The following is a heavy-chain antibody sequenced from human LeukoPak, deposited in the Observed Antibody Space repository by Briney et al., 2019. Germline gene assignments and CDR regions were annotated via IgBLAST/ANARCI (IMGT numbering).Heavy chain of an antibody. J-gene: IGHJ5*02. D-gene: IGHD3-3*01. Sequence: ASVKVSCKASGGTFSSYAISWVRQAPGQGLEWMGGIIPIFGTANYAQKFQGRVTITADKSTSTAYMELSGLRSEDTAVYYCARDIGITIFGVVRSWFDPWGQGTLVTVSS. CDR1: GGTFSSYA. V-gene: IGHV1-69*06. CDR3: ARDIGITIFGVVRSWFDP. CDR2: IIPIFGTA.